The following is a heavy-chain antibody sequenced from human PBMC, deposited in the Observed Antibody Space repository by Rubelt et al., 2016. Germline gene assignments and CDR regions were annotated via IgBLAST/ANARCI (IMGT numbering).Heavy chain of an antibody. V-gene: IGHV1-69*13. D-gene: IGHD2/OR15-2a*01. CDR3: ARGGPVRKEGGRPSYLWPSTFYYGMDV. CDR1: GGTFSSYA. Sequence: VQSGAEVKKPGSSVKVSCKASGGTFSSYAISWVRQAPGQGLEWMGGIIPIFGTANYAQKFQGRVTITADESTSTAYMELSSLRSEDTAVYYCARGGPVRKEGGRPSYLWPSTFYYGMDVWGQGTTVTVSS. J-gene: IGHJ6*02. CDR2: IIPIFGTA.